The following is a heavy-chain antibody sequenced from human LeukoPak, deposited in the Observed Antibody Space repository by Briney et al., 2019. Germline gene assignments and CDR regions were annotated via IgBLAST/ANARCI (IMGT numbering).Heavy chain of an antibody. CDR3: AKDLPNHRPTAYDFWSGYSYYYYYGMDV. CDR1: GFTFTDYA. D-gene: IGHD3-3*01. CDR2: ISSSGHST. V-gene: IGHV3-23*01. J-gene: IGHJ6*02. Sequence: GGSLRLSCAASGFTFTDYAMSWVRQVPGKGLEWVSTISSSGHSTYYTDSVKGRFTISRDNSKNTLYLQMNSLRAEDTAVYYCAKDLPNHRPTAYDFWSGYSYYYYYGMDVWGQGTTVTVSS.